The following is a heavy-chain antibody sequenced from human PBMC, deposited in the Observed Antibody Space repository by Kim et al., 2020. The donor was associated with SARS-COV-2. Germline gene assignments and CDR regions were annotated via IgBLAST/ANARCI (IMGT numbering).Heavy chain of an antibody. D-gene: IGHD1-26*01. CDR2: IYYSGST. CDR1: GGSISNYY. J-gene: IGHJ5*02. V-gene: IGHV4-59*13. Sequence: SETLSLTCTVSGGSISNYYWSWIRQPPGKGLEWIGYIYYSGSTNYNPSLKSRVTISVDTSKNQFSLKLSSVTAADTAVYYCARENSPYSGSYPTWFDPWGQGTLVTVSS. CDR3: ARENSPYSGSYPTWFDP.